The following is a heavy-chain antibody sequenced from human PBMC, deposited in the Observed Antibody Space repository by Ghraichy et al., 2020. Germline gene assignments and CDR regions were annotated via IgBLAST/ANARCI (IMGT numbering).Heavy chain of an antibody. CDR1: GFSLNTGGMS. V-gene: IGHV2-70*11. CDR2: IDWEDDK. D-gene: IGHD6-25*01. J-gene: IGHJ4*02. CDR3: ARYPPYSGYDD. Sequence: SGPTLVKPTETLTLTCTFSGFSLNTGGMSVSWVRQPPGKALEWLARIDWEDDKYFSTSLKTRLTISMDTSRNQVVLTMTNMDTVDTATYYCARYPPYSGYDDWGQGTLGTVSS.